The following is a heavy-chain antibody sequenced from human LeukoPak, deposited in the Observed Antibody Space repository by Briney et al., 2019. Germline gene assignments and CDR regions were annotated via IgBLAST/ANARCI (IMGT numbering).Heavy chain of an antibody. CDR2: IYSGDTT. J-gene: IGHJ4*02. D-gene: IGHD6-13*01. CDR1: GSSVNNNY. Sequence: GGSLRLSCTASGSSVNNNYISWVRQAPGRRLEWVSVIYSGDTTFYADSVKGRFTISRDNSKNTLYLQMNSLRAEDTAVYYCARARHSSSWYYFDYWGQGTLVTVSS. CDR3: ARARHSSSWYYFDY. V-gene: IGHV3-53*01.